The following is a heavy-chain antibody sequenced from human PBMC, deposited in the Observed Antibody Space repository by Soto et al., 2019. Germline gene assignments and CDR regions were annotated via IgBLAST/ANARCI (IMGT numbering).Heavy chain of an antibody. CDR1: GFTFSSYA. J-gene: IGHJ6*03. V-gene: IGHV3-23*01. D-gene: IGHD2-8*01. CDR3: AKSGEISIRMAYYYYYMDV. Sequence: GGSLRLSCAASGFTFSSYAMSWVRQAPGKGLEWVSAISGSGGSTYYADSVKGRFTISRDNSKNTLYLQMNSLRAEDTAVYYCAKSGEISIRMAYYYYYMDVWGKGTTVTVSS. CDR2: ISGSGGST.